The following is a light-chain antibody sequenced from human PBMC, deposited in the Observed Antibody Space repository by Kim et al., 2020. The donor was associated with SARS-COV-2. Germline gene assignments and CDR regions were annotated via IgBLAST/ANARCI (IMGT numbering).Light chain of an antibody. CDR2: GAS. CDR3: QYCSSPSVT. V-gene: IGKV3-20*01. Sequence: EVVLTQSPGTLSLSPGERATLSCRASQTVSSSYLAWYQQKPGQAPRLLMYGASSRATGIPDRFSGSGSGTDFTLTISRLEPEDSAVYYCQYCSSPSVTFGGGTKVDIK. CDR1: QTVSSSY. J-gene: IGKJ4*01.